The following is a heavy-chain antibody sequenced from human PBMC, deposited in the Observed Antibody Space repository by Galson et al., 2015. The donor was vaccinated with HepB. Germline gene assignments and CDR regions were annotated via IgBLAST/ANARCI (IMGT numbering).Heavy chain of an antibody. V-gene: IGHV3-23*01. CDR1: GFTFRSHA. Sequence: SLRLSCAASGFTFRSHAMNWVRQAPGKGLEWVSGISGSGGSTYYADSVKGRFTISRDNSKNTLYLQMNDLRAEDTAVYYSAKGTTDIDYWGQGTLVTVSS. J-gene: IGHJ4*02. CDR3: AKGTTDIDY. CDR2: ISGSGGST. D-gene: IGHD1-1*01.